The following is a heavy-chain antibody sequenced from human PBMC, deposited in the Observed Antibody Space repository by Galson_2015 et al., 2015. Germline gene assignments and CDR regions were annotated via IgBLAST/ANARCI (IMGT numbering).Heavy chain of an antibody. CDR2: IYYSGST. J-gene: IGHJ6*03. V-gene: IGHV4-39*02. CDR3: AREAQLFSGPGNYYYMDV. Sequence: SETLSLTCTVSGGSISSSSYYWGWIRQPPGKGLEWIGSIYYSGSTYYNPSLKSRVTISVDTSKNQFSLKLSSVTAADTAVYYCAREAQLFSGPGNYYYMDVWGKGTTVTVSS. D-gene: IGHD6-13*01. CDR1: GGSISSSSYY.